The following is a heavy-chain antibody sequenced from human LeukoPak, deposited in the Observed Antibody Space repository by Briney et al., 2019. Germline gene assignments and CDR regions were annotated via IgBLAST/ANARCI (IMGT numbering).Heavy chain of an antibody. D-gene: IGHD2-15*01. Sequence: SETLSLTCAVYGGSFSGYYWSWIRQPPGKGLEWIGEINHSGSTYYNPSLKSRVTISVDTSKNQFSLKLSSVTAADTAVYYCARVIVVVVAATPVSYFDYWGQGTLVTVSS. CDR1: GGSFSGYY. CDR2: INHSGST. V-gene: IGHV4-34*01. CDR3: ARVIVVVVAATPVSYFDY. J-gene: IGHJ4*02.